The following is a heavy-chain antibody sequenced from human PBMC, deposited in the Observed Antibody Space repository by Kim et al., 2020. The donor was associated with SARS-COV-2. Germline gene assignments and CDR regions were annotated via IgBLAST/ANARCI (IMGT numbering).Heavy chain of an antibody. V-gene: IGHV1-3*01. D-gene: IGHD6-13*01. CDR3: ARDLAPAAGNLYYFDY. Sequence: CQGRVTITRDTSASTAYMELSSLRSEDTAVYYCARDLAPAAGNLYYFDYWGQGTLVTVSS. J-gene: IGHJ4*02.